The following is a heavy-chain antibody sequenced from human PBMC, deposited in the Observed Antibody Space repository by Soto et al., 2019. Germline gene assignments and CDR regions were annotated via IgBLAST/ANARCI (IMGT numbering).Heavy chain of an antibody. Sequence: PSETLSLTCTVSGGSISSYYWSWIRQPAGKGLEWIGRIYTSGSTNYNPSLKSRVTMSVDTSKSQFSLKLSSVTAADTAVYYCARGGYSYVYYYYYGMDVWGQGTTVTVSS. V-gene: IGHV4-4*07. J-gene: IGHJ6*02. D-gene: IGHD5-18*01. CDR2: IYTSGST. CDR3: ARGGYSYVYYYYYGMDV. CDR1: GGSISSYY.